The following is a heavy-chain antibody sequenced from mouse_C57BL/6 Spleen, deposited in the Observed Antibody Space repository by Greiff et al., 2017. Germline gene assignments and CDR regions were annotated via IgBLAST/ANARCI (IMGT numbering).Heavy chain of an antibody. CDR1: GYTFTSYW. CDR3: ASPDSAGVLCDD. D-gene: IGHD3-2*02. J-gene: IGHJ2*01. CDR2: IDPNSGGT. Sequence: QVQLQQPGAELVKPGASVKLSCKASGYTFTSYWMHWVKQRPGRGLEWIGRIDPNSGGTKYNEKFKSKATLTVDKPSSTAYMQLSSLTSEDAAVYYCASPDSAGVLCDDWGQGTTLTVSS. V-gene: IGHV1-72*01.